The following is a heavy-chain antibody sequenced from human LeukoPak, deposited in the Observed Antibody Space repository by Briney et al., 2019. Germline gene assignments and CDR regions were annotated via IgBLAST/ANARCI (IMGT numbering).Heavy chain of an antibody. CDR3: ARGVVVAATLDY. Sequence: PSETLSLTCAVYGGSFSGYYWSWIRQPPGKGLEWIGEINHSGSINYNPSLKSRVTISVDTSKNQFSLKLSSVTAADTAVYYCARGVVVAATLDYWGQGTLVTVSS. V-gene: IGHV4-34*01. CDR2: INHSGSI. J-gene: IGHJ4*02. CDR1: GGSFSGYY. D-gene: IGHD2-15*01.